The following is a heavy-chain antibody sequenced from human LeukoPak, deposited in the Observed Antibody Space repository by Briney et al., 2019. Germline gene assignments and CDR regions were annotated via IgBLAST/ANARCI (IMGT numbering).Heavy chain of an antibody. V-gene: IGHV3-23*01. CDR3: AKGTMARGFDY. CDR1: GFTFSDYA. CDR2: INGNGGST. D-gene: IGHD3-10*01. Sequence: AGGSLRLSCAASGFTFSDYAMNWVRQAPGKGLEWVSSINGNGGSTYYAESVKGRFTISRDNSKNTLCLQMNSLRAEDTAVYYCAKGTMARGFDYWGQGILVTVSS. J-gene: IGHJ4*02.